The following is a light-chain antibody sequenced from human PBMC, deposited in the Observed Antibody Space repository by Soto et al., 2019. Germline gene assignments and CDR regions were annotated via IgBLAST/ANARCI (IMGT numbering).Light chain of an antibody. CDR2: EVR. Sequence: QTVVTQPASVSGSPGQSITISCTGTSSDVGGYNSVCWHQQHPGKAPKLMIYEVRNRPSGVSDRFSASKSGNTASLTISGLQADDEADYYCSSQTASATVLFGGGTKVTVL. CDR3: SSQTASATVL. CDR1: SSDVGGYNS. V-gene: IGLV2-14*01. J-gene: IGLJ2*01.